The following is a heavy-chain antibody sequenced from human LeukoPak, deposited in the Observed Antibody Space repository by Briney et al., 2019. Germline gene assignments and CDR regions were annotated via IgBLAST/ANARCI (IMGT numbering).Heavy chain of an antibody. J-gene: IGHJ1*01. V-gene: IGHV3-74*01. CDR1: GFTFSSYW. D-gene: IGHD3-22*01. CDR3: ARDALSSGYSLQH. Sequence: GGSLRLSCAASGFTFSSYWMHWARQAPGKGLVWVSRINSDGSSTSYADSVKGRFTISRDNAKNTLYLQMNRLRAEDTAVYYCARDALSSGYSLQHWGQGTLVTVSS. CDR2: INSDGSST.